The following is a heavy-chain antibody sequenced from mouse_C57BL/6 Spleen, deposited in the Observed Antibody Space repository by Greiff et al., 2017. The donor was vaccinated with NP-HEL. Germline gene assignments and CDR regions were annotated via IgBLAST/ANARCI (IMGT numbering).Heavy chain of an antibody. J-gene: IGHJ1*03. Sequence: QVQLQQSGAELAKPGASVKLSCKASGYTFTSYWMHWVKQRPGKGLEWIGDINPSSGYTKYNQKFKDKATLTADKSSSTAYMQLSSLTYEDSAVYYCARRLIYYDYDVYFDVWGTGTTVTVSS. CDR1: GYTFTSYW. CDR2: INPSSGYT. V-gene: IGHV1-7*01. D-gene: IGHD2-4*01. CDR3: ARRLIYYDYDVYFDV.